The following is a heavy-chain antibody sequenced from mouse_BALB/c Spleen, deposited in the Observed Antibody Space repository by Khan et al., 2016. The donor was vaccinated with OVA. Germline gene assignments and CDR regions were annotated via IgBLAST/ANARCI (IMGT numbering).Heavy chain of an antibody. CDR3: TSHGSRYTWFGY. CDR2: IDPTTGYT. J-gene: IGHJ3*01. Sequence: QVQLQQSGAELAKPGASVKMSCKASGYTFTTYWMHWVKQRPGQGLEWIGYIDPTTGYTEYNQKFKDKATLTADKSSSTAYMQLSRLTSEDSAVYYSTSHGSRYTWFGYWGQGTLVTVSA. D-gene: IGHD1-1*01. V-gene: IGHV1-7*01. CDR1: GYTFTTYW.